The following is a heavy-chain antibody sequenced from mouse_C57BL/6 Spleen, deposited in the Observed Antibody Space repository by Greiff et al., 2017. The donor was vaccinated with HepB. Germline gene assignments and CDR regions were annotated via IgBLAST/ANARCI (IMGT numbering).Heavy chain of an antibody. CDR2: ISDGGSYT. Sequence: EVKVEESGGGLVKPGGSLKLSCAASGFTFSSYAMSWVRQTPEKRLEWVATISDGGSYTYYPDNVKGRFTISRDNAKNNLYLQMSHLKSEDTAMYYCARARSLITTVVAPFDYWGQGTTLTVSS. CDR3: ARARSLITTVVAPFDY. V-gene: IGHV5-4*03. J-gene: IGHJ2*01. CDR1: GFTFSSYA. D-gene: IGHD1-1*01.